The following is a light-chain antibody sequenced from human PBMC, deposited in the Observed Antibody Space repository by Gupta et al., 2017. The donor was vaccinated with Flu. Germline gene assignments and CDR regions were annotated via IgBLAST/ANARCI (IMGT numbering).Light chain of an antibody. CDR1: QSLEYSDGDTY. V-gene: IGKV2-30*01. J-gene: IGKJ2*01. CDR2: KVS. CDR3: MQTTRWPT. Sequence: VVMTQSPLSLPVSLGQPASISCRSSQSLEYSDGDTYLTWFHQRPGQSPRRLIYKVSNRDSGVPDRFSGSGSGTDFTLKISRVEAEDVGVYYCMQTTRWPTFGQGTKLEIK.